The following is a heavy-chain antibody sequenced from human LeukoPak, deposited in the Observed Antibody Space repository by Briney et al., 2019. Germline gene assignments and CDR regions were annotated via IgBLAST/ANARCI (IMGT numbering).Heavy chain of an antibody. D-gene: IGHD3-16*01. CDR1: GFSFRNYA. J-gene: IGHJ4*02. CDR2: ISYDGSYT. CDR3: ARVLGGRVWLHYFDY. Sequence: PGGSLRLSCEASGFSFRNYAMHWVRQAPGRGLEWVAVISYDGSYTKYGDFVKGRFTISRDNSQDTLYLQMDSLRAEDTALYYCARVLGGRVWLHYFDYWGQGALVTVSS. V-gene: IGHV3-30*03.